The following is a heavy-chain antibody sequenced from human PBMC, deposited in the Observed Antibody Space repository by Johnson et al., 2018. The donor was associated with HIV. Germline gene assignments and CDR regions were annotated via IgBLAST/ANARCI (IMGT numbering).Heavy chain of an antibody. CDR3: ATDNWNYGGSAFDI. V-gene: IGHV3-20*03. Sequence: MSWVRQAPGKGLEWVSGINWNGGSTAYADSVKGRFTISRDNAKNSLYLQMNSLKTEDTAVYYCATDNWNYGGSAFDIWGRGTMVTVSS. J-gene: IGHJ3*02. D-gene: IGHD1-7*01. CDR2: INWNGGST.